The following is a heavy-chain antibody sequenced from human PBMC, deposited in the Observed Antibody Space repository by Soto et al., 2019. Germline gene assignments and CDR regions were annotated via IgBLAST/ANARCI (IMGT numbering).Heavy chain of an antibody. D-gene: IGHD4-17*01. CDR1: GYTFTSYD. V-gene: IGHV1-8*01. CDR2: MNPNSGNT. Sequence: ASVKVSCKASGYTFTSYDINWVRQATGQGLEWMGWMNPNSGNTGYAQKFQGRVTMTRNTSISTAYMELSSLRSEDTAVYYCARGPLKNYGELHWYFDLWGRGTLVTVSS. CDR3: ARGPLKNYGELHWYFDL. J-gene: IGHJ2*01.